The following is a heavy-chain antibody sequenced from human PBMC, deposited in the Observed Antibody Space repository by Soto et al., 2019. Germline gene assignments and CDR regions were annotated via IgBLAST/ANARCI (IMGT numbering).Heavy chain of an antibody. D-gene: IGHD2-2*01. CDR3: AGILGYCSSTSCSARNWFDP. J-gene: IGHJ5*02. CDR1: GGSFSGYY. Sequence: SETLSLTCAVYGGSFSGYYWSWIRQPPGKGLEWIGEINHSGSTNYNPSLKSRVTISVDTSKNQFSLKLSSVTAADTAVYYCAGILGYCSSTSCSARNWFDPWGQGTLVTVSS. V-gene: IGHV4-34*01. CDR2: INHSGST.